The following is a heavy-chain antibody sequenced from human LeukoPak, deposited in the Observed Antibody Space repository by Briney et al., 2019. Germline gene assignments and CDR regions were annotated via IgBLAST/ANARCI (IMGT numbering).Heavy chain of an antibody. D-gene: IGHD2-2*01. CDR2: INPNSGGT. J-gene: IGHJ5*02. CDR1: GFIFSGYY. Sequence: ASVTVSCMASGFIFSGYYMHWVRPAPGRGREWMGWINPNSGGTNYAQRLQGRVTMTRDSSTSTTYMELSRLRSDDTAVYYCARDKIVVEPAAMCSWFAPWGQGTLVTVSS. V-gene: IGHV1-2*02. CDR3: ARDKIVVEPAAMCSWFAP.